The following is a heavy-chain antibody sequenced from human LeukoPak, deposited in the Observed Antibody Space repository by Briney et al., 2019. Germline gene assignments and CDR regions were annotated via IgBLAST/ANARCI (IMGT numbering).Heavy chain of an antibody. J-gene: IGHJ4*02. V-gene: IGHV3-21*01. CDR1: GFTFSSYS. D-gene: IGHD6-19*01. Sequence: GGSLRLSCAASGFTFSSYSMNWVPQAPGKGLEWFSSISSSSSYIYYADSVKGRFTISRDNAKNSLYLQMNSLRAEDTAVYYCARAFGVYSSGWYGGYWGQGTLVTVSS. CDR2: ISSSSSYI. CDR3: ARAFGVYSSGWYGGY.